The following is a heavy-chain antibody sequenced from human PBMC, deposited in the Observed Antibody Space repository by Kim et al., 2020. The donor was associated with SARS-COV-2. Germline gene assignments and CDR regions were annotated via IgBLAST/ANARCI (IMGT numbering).Heavy chain of an antibody. D-gene: IGHD3-22*01. Sequence: VKGRFTISRDNSKNTLYLQMNSLRAEDTAVYYCAKVGLYYYDSSGYFGYWGQGTLVTVSS. J-gene: IGHJ4*02. V-gene: IGHV3-23*01. CDR3: AKVGLYYYDSSGYFGY.